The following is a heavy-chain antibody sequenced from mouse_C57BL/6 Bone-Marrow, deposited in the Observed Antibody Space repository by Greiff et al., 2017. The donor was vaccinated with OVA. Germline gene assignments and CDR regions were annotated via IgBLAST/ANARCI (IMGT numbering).Heavy chain of an antibody. CDR3: ARKWITTVVGGQFDY. V-gene: IGHV1-82*01. Sequence: VQRVESGPELVKPGASVKISCKASGYAFSSSWMNWVKQRPGKGLEWIGRIYPGDGDTNYNGKFKGKATLTADKSSSTAYMQLSSLTSEDSAVYFCARKWITTVVGGQFDYWGQGTTLTVSS. CDR1: GYAFSSSW. D-gene: IGHD1-1*01. CDR2: IYPGDGDT. J-gene: IGHJ2*01.